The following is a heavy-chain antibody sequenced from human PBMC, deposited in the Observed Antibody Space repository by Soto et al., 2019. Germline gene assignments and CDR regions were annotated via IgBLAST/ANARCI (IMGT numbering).Heavy chain of an antibody. CDR1: GGTFSSYA. J-gene: IGHJ5*02. CDR2: IIPIFGTA. V-gene: IGHV1-69*01. D-gene: IGHD6-6*01. Sequence: QVQLVQSGAEVKKPGSSVKVSCKASGGTFSSYAISWVRQAPGQGLEWMGGIIPIFGTANYAQKFQGRVTITADESTSTAYRGLSSLRSEDTAVYYCARDYGQYSSSPNWFDPWCQGTLVTVSS. CDR3: ARDYGQYSSSPNWFDP.